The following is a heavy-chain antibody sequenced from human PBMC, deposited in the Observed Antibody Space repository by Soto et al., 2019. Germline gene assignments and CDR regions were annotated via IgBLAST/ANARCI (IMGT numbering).Heavy chain of an antibody. D-gene: IGHD6-13*01. CDR3: AREHIAHHEGDYYYYGMDV. J-gene: IGHJ6*02. CDR1: GYTFTSYG. CDR2: ISAYNGNT. V-gene: IGHV1-18*01. Sequence: QVQLVQSGAEVKKPGASVKVSCKASGYTFTSYGISWVRQAPGQGLEWMGWISAYNGNTNYAQKLQGRVTMTTDTATSPASMELRRLRSDDTAVYYGAREHIAHHEGDYYYYGMDVWGQGTTVTVSS.